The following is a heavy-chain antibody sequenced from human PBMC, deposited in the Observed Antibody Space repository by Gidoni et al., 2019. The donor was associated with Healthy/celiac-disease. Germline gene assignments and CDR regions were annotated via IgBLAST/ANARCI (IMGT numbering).Heavy chain of an antibody. J-gene: IGHJ6*02. CDR1: GGPISSGGYY. CDR3: ARDRRYYDSSGYYYYYGMDV. Sequence: QVQLQESGPGLVKPSQTLSLTCPVCGGPISSGGYYWSWIRQHPGKGLDWMGYSYYSGSTYYNPSLKSRVTISVDTSKNQFSLKLSSVTAADPPVYYCARDRRYYDSSGYYYYYGMDVCGQGTTVTVSS. CDR2: SYYSGST. D-gene: IGHD3-22*01. V-gene: IGHV4-31*03.